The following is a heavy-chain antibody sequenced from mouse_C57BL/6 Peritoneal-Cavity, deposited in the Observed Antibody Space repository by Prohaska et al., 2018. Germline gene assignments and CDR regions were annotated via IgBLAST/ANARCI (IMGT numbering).Heavy chain of an antibody. CDR2: IWSGGST. V-gene: IGHV2-2*01. J-gene: IGHJ2*01. CDR3: ARGGVANYYFDD. Sequence: GKGLEWLGVIWSGGSTDYNAAFISRLSISKDNSKSKVFFKMNSLQADDTAIYYCARGGVANYYFDDWGQGTTLTVYS. D-gene: IGHD1-1*01.